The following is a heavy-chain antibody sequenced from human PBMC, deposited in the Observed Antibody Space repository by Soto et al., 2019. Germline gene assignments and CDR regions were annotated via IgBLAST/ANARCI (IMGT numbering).Heavy chain of an antibody. Sequence: QVQLVESGGGVVQPGRSLRLSCAASGFTFSSYGGHWVRQAPGKGLEWVAIISFDGSNKYYADSVKGRFTISRDNSKNTVYLQMNSLRAEDTAVYYCAKGLLWFGEYLSSFDYWGQGTLVTVSS. D-gene: IGHD3-10*01. CDR3: AKGLLWFGEYLSSFDY. V-gene: IGHV3-30*18. J-gene: IGHJ4*02. CDR1: GFTFSSYG. CDR2: ISFDGSNK.